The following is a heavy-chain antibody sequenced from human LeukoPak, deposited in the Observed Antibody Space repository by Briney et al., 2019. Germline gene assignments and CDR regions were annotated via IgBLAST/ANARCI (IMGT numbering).Heavy chain of an antibody. D-gene: IGHD3-9*01. CDR2: ISSNGRST. J-gene: IGHJ4*02. Sequence: PGGSLRLSCSAPGFTFSSFVMHWVRQAPGKGLEYVSPISSNGRSTSYADSVKGRFTISRDNSKNTLYLQMSSLRPEDTAVYYCVKDTVYDILTGYFNFEYWGQGTLVTVSS. CDR3: VKDTVYDILTGYFNFEY. V-gene: IGHV3-64D*06. CDR1: GFTFSSFV.